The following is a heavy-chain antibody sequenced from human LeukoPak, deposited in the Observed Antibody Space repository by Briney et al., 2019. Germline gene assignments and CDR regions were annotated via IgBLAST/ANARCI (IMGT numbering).Heavy chain of an antibody. CDR2: ISYDGSNK. CDR3: AKEILYSGSYPTRVVGLDN. D-gene: IGHD1-26*01. CDR1: EFTFSIYA. J-gene: IGHJ4*02. Sequence: GGSLRLSCAASEFTFSIYAMHWVRQAPGKGLEWVAVISYDGSNKYYADSVKGRFTISRDNSKKLYLQMNSLRAEDTAVYYCAKEILYSGSYPTRVVGLDNWGQGTLVTVSS. V-gene: IGHV3-30*04.